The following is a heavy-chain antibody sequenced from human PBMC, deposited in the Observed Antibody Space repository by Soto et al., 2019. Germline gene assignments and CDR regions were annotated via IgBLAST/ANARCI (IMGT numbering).Heavy chain of an antibody. CDR1: GFTFSSYD. V-gene: IGHV3-23*01. CDR2: ISGSGDNI. Sequence: EVQMLESGGGLVQSGGSLRLSCAASGFTFSSYDMSWVRQAPGKGLEWVSVISGSGDNIYYADSVKGRFTISRDNSKNTLLLQMNSLRAEDTAVYYCARTAWLEYWGQGTLVTVSS. J-gene: IGHJ4*02. CDR3: ARTAWLEY. D-gene: IGHD1-1*01.